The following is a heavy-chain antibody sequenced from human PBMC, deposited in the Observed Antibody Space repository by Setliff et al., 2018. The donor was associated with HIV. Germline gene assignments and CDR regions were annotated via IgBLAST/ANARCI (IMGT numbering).Heavy chain of an antibody. D-gene: IGHD2-8*01. V-gene: IGHV1-18*01. CDR3: VRLTADRTNYYYYMDV. J-gene: IGHJ6*03. Sequence: ASVKVSCKASGYSLSTYAISRVRQAPGQGLEWMGWIDSNNGNRNFAQKFRGRVTMTTDISTNTAYMEVRSLSFDDTAVYYCVRLTADRTNYYYYMDVWGKGTTVTVSS. CDR2: IDSNNGNR. CDR1: GYSLSTYA.